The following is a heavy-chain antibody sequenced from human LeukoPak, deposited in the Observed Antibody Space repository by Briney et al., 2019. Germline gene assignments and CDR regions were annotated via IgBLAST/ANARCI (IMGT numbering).Heavy chain of an antibody. CDR1: GFTFSSYS. V-gene: IGHV3-48*01. CDR3: ARTRTGGYFDY. CDR2: ISSSSSTI. J-gene: IGHJ4*02. Sequence: GGSLRLSCAASGFTFSSYSMNWVRQAPGKGLEWVSYISSSSSTIYYADSVKGRFTISRDNAKNSLYLQMNSLRAEDTAVYYCARTRTGGYFDYWGRGTLVTVSS.